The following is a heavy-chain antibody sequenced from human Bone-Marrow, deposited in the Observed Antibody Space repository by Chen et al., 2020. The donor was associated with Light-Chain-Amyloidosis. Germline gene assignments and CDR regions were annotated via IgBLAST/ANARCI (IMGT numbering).Heavy chain of an antibody. V-gene: IGHV3-30*02. CDR1: GFTFSNYA. CDR3: SRDHSQYGSGNFPVY. D-gene: IGHD3-10*01. J-gene: IGHJ4*02. Sequence: QVVMVESGGGVVQPGGSLRLSCAASGFTFSNYAVHWVRQAPGQGLEWVAYIAQDGCQRFSATSVKGRFTISRYCAKSTSVLHMNGLTTDDTDVYFCSRDHSQYGSGNFPVYWGQGTLVSVSS. CDR2: IAQDGCQR.